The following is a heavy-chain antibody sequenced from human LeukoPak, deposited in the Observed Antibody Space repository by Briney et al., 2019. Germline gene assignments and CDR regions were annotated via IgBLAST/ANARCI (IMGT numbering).Heavy chain of an antibody. CDR2: ISSDGSMT. V-gene: IGHV3-74*01. D-gene: IGHD6-13*01. J-gene: IGHJ4*02. Sequence: GGSLRLSCAASGFTFSSYWMHWVRQAPGKGLVWVSRISSDGSMTGYADSVKGRFTISRDNAQNTLYVQMNSLRAEDTAVYYCARGLSSYSNTWYGDWGQGTLVTVSS. CDR1: GFTFSSYW. CDR3: ARGLSSYSNTWYGD.